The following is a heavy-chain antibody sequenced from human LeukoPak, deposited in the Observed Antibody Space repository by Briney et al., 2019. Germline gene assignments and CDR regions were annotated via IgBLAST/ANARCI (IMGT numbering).Heavy chain of an antibody. J-gene: IGHJ4*02. CDR2: IRNNDGMT. D-gene: IGHD3-10*01. V-gene: IGHV3-23*01. Sequence: GGSLRLSCAASGFTFSSHPMHWVRQPPGQGLEWVSGIRNNDGMTYYADSVRGRFTISTDNFKNTLYLQMNSLRAEDTALYYCAKGLERESRLDSWGQGTLVTVSS. CDR1: GFTFSSHP. CDR3: AKGLERESRLDS.